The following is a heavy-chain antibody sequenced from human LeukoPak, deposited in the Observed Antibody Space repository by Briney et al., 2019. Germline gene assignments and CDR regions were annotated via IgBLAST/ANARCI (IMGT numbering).Heavy chain of an antibody. J-gene: IGHJ4*02. D-gene: IGHD3-10*01. V-gene: IGHV3-23*01. CDR1: GFNFRNYA. Sequence: PGGSLKLSCEASGFNFRNYAMRWVRQSPDKGLEWISMIRSNGDTTHYSDSVRGRFSISRDNSKNTVYLQMNSLRVEGTAVYHCVKRPIYPGSYFDDWGQGTLVTVSS. CDR3: VKRPIYPGSYFDD. CDR2: IRSNGDTT.